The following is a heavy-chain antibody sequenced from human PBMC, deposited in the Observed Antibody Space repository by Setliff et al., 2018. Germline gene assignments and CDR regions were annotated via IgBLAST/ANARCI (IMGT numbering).Heavy chain of an antibody. CDR2: IYYGGSA. J-gene: IGHJ4*02. Sequence: PSETLSLPCTVSGGSISSSNYYWGWIRQPPGKGLEWIGNIYYGGSAYYNPSLKSRVTISVDTSKNQFSLKLSSVNAADTAMYYCARILGYCSGGSCYVPDWGQGTLVTVSS. CDR3: ARILGYCSGGSCYVPD. D-gene: IGHD2-15*01. V-gene: IGHV4-39*07. CDR1: GGSISSSNYY.